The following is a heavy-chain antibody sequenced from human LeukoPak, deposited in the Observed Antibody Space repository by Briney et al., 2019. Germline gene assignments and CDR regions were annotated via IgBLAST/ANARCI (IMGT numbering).Heavy chain of an antibody. D-gene: IGHD4-11*01. CDR2: ISAYNGNT. CDR3: ARDRTGTTRYYFDY. Sequence: ASVKVSCKASGHTFTSYGISWVRQAPGQGLEWMGWISAYNGNTNYAQKLQGRVTMTTDTSTSTAYMELRSLRSDDTAVYYCARDRTGTTRYYFDYWGQGTLVTVSS. J-gene: IGHJ4*02. CDR1: GHTFTSYG. V-gene: IGHV1-18*01.